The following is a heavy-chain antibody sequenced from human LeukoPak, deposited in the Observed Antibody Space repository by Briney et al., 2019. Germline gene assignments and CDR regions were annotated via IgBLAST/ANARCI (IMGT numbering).Heavy chain of an antibody. CDR3: ARAPFYYGSSGYCDS. Sequence: ASVKVSCKASGYTFTNYGITWVRQATGQGLEWMGWLNPNSANTGYAQKFQDRVTFTRDTSIATAYMELTSLRSDDTAVYYCARAPFYYGSSGYCDSWGQGTLVTVSS. V-gene: IGHV1-8*03. CDR1: GYTFTNYG. CDR2: LNPNSANT. D-gene: IGHD3-22*01. J-gene: IGHJ4*02.